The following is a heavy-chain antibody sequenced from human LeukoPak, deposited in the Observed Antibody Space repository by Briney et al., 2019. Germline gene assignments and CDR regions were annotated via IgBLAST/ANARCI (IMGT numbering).Heavy chain of an antibody. CDR1: GFTFSSYA. Sequence: GGSLRLSCAASGFTFSSYAMHWVRQAPGKGLEWVAVIPYDGSNKYYADSVKGRFTISRDNSKNTLYLQMNSLRAEDTAVYYCARDVRFLEGLPNWNYYYGMDVWGQGTTSPSL. CDR3: ARDVRFLEGLPNWNYYYGMDV. V-gene: IGHV3-30-3*01. J-gene: IGHJ6*02. CDR2: IPYDGSNK. D-gene: IGHD3-3*01.